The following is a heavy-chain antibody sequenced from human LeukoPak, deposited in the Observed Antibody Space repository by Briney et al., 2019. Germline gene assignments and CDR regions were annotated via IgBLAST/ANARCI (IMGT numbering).Heavy chain of an antibody. D-gene: IGHD4-17*01. Sequence: PGGSLRLSCAASGFTFSSYWMSWVRQAPGKGLEWVANIKQDGSEKYYVDSVKGRFTISRDNAKNSLYMQMNSLRAEDTAVYYCASSPSMCHHYGCCMDVGGKGTAVTVS. CDR3: ASSPSMCHHYGCCMDV. CDR1: GFTFSSYW. J-gene: IGHJ6*04. V-gene: IGHV3-7*01. CDR2: IKQDGSEK.